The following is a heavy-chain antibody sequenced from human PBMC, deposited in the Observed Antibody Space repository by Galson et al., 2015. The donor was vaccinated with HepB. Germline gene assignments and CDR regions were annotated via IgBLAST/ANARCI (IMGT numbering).Heavy chain of an antibody. V-gene: IGHV3-43*01. CDR2: ISWDGSSI. CDR3: AKDTSNADSSGWEYGLDV. Sequence: SLRLSCAASGFSFEDYIIHWVRQAPGKGLEWVSLISWDGSSIYYADSVRGRFTISRDNSKNSLYLQMNSLRTEDTAVYYCAKDTSNADSSGWEYGLDVWGQGTTVTVSS. CDR1: GFSFEDYI. J-gene: IGHJ6*02. D-gene: IGHD6-19*01.